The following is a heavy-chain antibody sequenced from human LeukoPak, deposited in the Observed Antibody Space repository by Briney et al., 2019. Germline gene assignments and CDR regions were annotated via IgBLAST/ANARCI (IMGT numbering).Heavy chain of an antibody. Sequence: GVLRLSCAASGFTFSSYAMHWVRQAPGKGLEGVAVISYDGSNKYYADSVKGRFTISRDNSKNTLYLQMNSLRAEDTAVYYCARDSWGYSSSWCMDYWGQGTLVTVSS. D-gene: IGHD6-13*01. CDR1: GFTFSSYA. V-gene: IGHV3-30*04. CDR3: ARDSWGYSSSWCMDY. J-gene: IGHJ4*02. CDR2: ISYDGSNK.